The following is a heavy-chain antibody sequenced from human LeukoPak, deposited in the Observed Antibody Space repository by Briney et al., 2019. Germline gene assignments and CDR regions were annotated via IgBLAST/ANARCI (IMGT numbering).Heavy chain of an antibody. J-gene: IGHJ5*02. CDR2: ISGSGGST. Sequence: GGSLRLSCAASGFTFSSYAMSWVRQAPGKGLEWVSAISGSGGSTYYADSVKGRFTISRDNSKNTLYLQMNSLRAEDTAVYYCARDRHYYGSGSENWFDPWGQGTLVTVSS. CDR3: ARDRHYYGSGSENWFDP. D-gene: IGHD3-10*01. CDR1: GFTFSSYA. V-gene: IGHV3-23*01.